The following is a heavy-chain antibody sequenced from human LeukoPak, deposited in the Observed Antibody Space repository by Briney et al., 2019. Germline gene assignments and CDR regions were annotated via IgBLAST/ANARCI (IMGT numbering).Heavy chain of an antibody. J-gene: IGHJ4*02. CDR2: IIPILGTA. CDR3: ARVWDNWNSGDY. CDR1: GGTFSSYA. D-gene: IGHD1-7*01. V-gene: IGHV1-69*11. Sequence: SVKVSCKASGGTFSSYAISWVRQAPGQGLEWMGRIIPILGTANYAQKFQGRVTITTDESTSTAYMELSSLRSEDTAVYYCARVWDNWNSGDYWGQGTLVTVSS.